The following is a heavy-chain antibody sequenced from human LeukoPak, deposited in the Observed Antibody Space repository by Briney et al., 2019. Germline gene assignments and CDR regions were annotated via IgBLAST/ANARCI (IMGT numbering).Heavy chain of an antibody. CDR3: ARGYYGSGSYPHYDY. Sequence: TLSLTXTVSGGSISSYYWSWIRQPPGKGLEWIGEINHSGSTNYNPSLKSRVTISVDTSKNQFSLKLSSVTAADTAVYYCARGYYGSGSYPHYDYWGQGTLVTVSS. D-gene: IGHD3-10*01. V-gene: IGHV4-34*01. CDR1: GGSISSYY. CDR2: INHSGST. J-gene: IGHJ4*02.